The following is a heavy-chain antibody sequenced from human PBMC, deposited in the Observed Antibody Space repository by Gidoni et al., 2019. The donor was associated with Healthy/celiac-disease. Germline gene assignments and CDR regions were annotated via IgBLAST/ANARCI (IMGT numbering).Heavy chain of an antibody. CDR2: IYYSGST. CDR3: ARVGYGDYVGYYYYYMDV. J-gene: IGHJ6*03. Sequence: QVQLQESGPGLVKPSETLSLTCTVSGGSISSYYWSWIRQPPGKGLEWIGYIYYSGSTNYNPSLKSRVTISVDTSKNQFSLKLSSVTAADTAVYYCARVGYGDYVGYYYYYMDVWGKGTTVTVSS. V-gene: IGHV4-59*01. D-gene: IGHD4-17*01. CDR1: GGSISSYY.